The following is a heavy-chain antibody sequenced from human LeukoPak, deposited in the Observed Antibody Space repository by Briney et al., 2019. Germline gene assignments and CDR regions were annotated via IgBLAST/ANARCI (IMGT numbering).Heavy chain of an antibody. D-gene: IGHD3-22*01. Sequence: ASVKVSCEASGYTFTGYYIHWVRQAPGQGLEWMGWINPNSGGTNYAQKFQGRVTMTRDTSISKAYMELRRLRSDDGAVYYCARGPPTIVVVITTGDFDSWGQGTLVTVSS. CDR1: GYTFTGYY. J-gene: IGHJ4*02. CDR3: ARGPPTIVVVITTGDFDS. V-gene: IGHV1-2*02. CDR2: INPNSGGT.